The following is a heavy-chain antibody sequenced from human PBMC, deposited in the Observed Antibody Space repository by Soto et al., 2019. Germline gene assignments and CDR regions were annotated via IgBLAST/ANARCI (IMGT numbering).Heavy chain of an antibody. V-gene: IGHV1-8*01. Sequence: QVQLVQSGAEVKKPGASVKVSCKASGYTFTSYDINWVRQATGQGLEWMGWMNPNSGNTGYAQKWRGRVTVTRNSSISTAYMELSSLRSEDTAVSYCPSTRYGDNVDYWGQGTLVTVSS. CDR3: PSTRYGDNVDY. D-gene: IGHD4-17*01. CDR1: GYTFTSYD. CDR2: MNPNSGNT. J-gene: IGHJ4*02.